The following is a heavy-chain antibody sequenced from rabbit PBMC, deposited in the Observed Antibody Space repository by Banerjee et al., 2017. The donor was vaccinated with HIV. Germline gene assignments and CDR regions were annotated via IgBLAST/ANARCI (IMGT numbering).Heavy chain of an antibody. CDR1: GFSFSSSYY. V-gene: IGHV1S45*01. Sequence: QEQLVESGGDRVKPGASLTLTCTASGFSFSSSYYMCWVRQAPGKGLESIACIYGGDGHSTWYASWAKGRFTISKTSSTTVTLQVTSLTAADTATYFCARGSAAMTMVITGFYFNLWGQGTLVTVS. CDR3: ARGSAAMTMVITGFYFNL. J-gene: IGHJ4*01. CDR2: IYGGDGHST. D-gene: IGHD2-1*01.